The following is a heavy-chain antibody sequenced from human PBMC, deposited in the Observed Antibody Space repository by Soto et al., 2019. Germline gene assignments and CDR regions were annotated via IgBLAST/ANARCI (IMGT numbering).Heavy chain of an antibody. CDR2: ISAYNGNT. V-gene: IGHV1-18*01. Sequence: ASVKVSCKASGYTFTSYGISWVRQAPGQGLEWMGWISAYNGNTNYAQKLQGRVTMTTDTSTSTAYVELRSLRSDDTAVYYCARDGKYDFWSGYPRYYYYGMDVWGQGTTVTVSS. D-gene: IGHD3-3*01. J-gene: IGHJ6*02. CDR3: ARDGKYDFWSGYPRYYYYGMDV. CDR1: GYTFTSYG.